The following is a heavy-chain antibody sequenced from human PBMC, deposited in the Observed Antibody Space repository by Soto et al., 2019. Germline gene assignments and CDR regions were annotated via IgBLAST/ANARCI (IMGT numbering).Heavy chain of an antibody. Sequence: ASVKVSCKASGYTFTSYDINWVRLATGQGLEWMGRMNPNSGNTAYAQKIQGRVNMTRNTSISTAYMELSSLRSEDTAVYYCARLKQDYAVAWGQGTLVTVSS. V-gene: IGHV1-8*01. CDR2: MNPNSGNT. CDR1: GYTFTSYD. D-gene: IGHD3-16*01. CDR3: ARLKQDYAVA. J-gene: IGHJ5*02.